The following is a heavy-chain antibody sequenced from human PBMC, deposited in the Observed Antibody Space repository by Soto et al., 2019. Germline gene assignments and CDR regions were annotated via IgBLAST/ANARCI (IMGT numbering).Heavy chain of an antibody. CDR2: IWYDGSNK. CDR1: GFTFSSYG. J-gene: IGHJ4*02. CDR3: ARDSKAAAGTKEPPLYYFDY. V-gene: IGHV3-33*01. D-gene: IGHD6-13*01. Sequence: QVQLVESGGGVVQPGRSLRLSCAASGFTFSSYGMHWVRQAPGKGLEWVAVIWYDGSNKYYADSVKGRFTISRDNSKNTLYLQMNSLRAEDTAVYYCARDSKAAAGTKEPPLYYFDYWGQGTLVTVSS.